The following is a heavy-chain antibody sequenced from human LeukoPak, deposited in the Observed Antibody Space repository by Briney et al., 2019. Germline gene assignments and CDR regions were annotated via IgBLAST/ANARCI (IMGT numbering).Heavy chain of an antibody. CDR1: GFTFTNYA. D-gene: IGHD2-15*01. CDR3: AKDCNGGNCYIDY. V-gene: IGHV3-23*01. CDR2: MSGRGVST. J-gene: IGHJ4*02. Sequence: GGSLRLSCAASGFTFTNYAMSWVRQAPGKGLEWVSGMSGRGVSTYYADSVKGQFTISSDNSKNTLYLQMNSLRAEDTAIYYCAKDCNGGNCYIDYWGQGTLVTVAS.